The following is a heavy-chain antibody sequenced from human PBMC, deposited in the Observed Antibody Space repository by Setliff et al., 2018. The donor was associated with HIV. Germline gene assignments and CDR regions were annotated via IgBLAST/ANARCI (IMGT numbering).Heavy chain of an antibody. J-gene: IGHJ3*02. CDR3: ARVAVAGTTFDVFDT. V-gene: IGHV4-59*12. Sequence: PSETLSLTCTVSGGSISSYYWSWVRQPPGKGLEWIGEIYHSGSTNYNPSLKSRVTISVDKSKNQFSLKLKSVTAADTAVYYCARVAVAGTTFDVFDTWGQGTMVTVSS. CDR2: IYHSGST. CDR1: GGSISSYY. D-gene: IGHD6-19*01.